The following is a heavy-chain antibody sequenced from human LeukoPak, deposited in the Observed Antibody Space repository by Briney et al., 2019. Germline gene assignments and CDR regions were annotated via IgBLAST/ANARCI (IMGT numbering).Heavy chain of an antibody. Sequence: PSGTLSLTCAVSGGSISSSNWWSWVRQPPGKGLEWIGEIYHSGSTNYNPSLKSRVTISVDKSKNQFSLKLSSVTAADTAVYYCAGLVYCSSTSCYDWFDPWGQGTLVTVSS. CDR1: GGSISSSNW. CDR2: IYHSGST. V-gene: IGHV4-4*02. CDR3: AGLVYCSSTSCYDWFDP. D-gene: IGHD2-2*01. J-gene: IGHJ5*02.